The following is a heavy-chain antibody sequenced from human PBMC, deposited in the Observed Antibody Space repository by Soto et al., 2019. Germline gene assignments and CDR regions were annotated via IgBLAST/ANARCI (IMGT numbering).Heavy chain of an antibody. CDR2: ILPIMGTI. V-gene: IGHV1-69*12. CDR3: ARGPGGYNFYFDY. CDR1: GGTFIGYA. Sequence: QVQLVQSGAEVKKPASSVKISCKASGGTFIGYAVTWVRQAPGQGLEWMGGILPIMGTINYAQTFQGRLTITADESTNTAYMELTRLTSDDTAVYYGARGPGGYNFYFDYWGQGTLVTVSS. J-gene: IGHJ4*02. D-gene: IGHD5-12*01.